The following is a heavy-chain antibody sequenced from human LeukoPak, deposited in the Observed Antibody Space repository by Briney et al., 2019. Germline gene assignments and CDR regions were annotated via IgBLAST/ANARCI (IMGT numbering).Heavy chain of an antibody. V-gene: IGHV4-34*01. CDR3: ARGQVLLWFGDYYYYGMDV. Sequence: PSQTLSLTCAASGGSFSGYYWSWIRQPPGKGLESIGEINHSGSTNYNPSLKSRVTIWVDTSKNLFSLKLSSVTAADTAVYYCARGQVLLWFGDYYYYGMDVWGQGTTVTVSS. CDR2: INHSGST. D-gene: IGHD3-10*01. J-gene: IGHJ6*02. CDR1: GGSFSGYY.